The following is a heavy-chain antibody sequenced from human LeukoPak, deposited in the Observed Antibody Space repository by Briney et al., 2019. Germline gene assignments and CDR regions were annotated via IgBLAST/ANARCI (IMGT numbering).Heavy chain of an antibody. V-gene: IGHV4-39*06. CDR3: ARDAPGHYDFWSAQSWFDP. J-gene: IGHJ5*02. Sequence: SETLSLTCTVSGGSISSSSYYWGWIRQPPGKGLEWIGSIYYSGSTYYNPSLKSRDTISVDTSKNQFPLKLSSVTAADTAVYYCARDAPGHYDFWSAQSWFDPWGQGTLVTVSS. D-gene: IGHD3-3*01. CDR1: GGSISSSSYY. CDR2: IYYSGST.